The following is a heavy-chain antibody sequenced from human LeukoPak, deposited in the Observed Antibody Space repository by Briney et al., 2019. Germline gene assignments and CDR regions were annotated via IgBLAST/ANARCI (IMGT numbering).Heavy chain of an antibody. CDR1: GFIFSDYA. V-gene: IGHV3-66*01. J-gene: IGHJ4*02. Sequence: GGSLRLSCAASGFIFSDYAMNWVRQAPGKGLEWVSVIYSGGSTYYADSVKGRFTISRDNSKNTLYLQMNSLRAEDTAVYYCARGGPAAGRFDYWGQGTLVTVSS. D-gene: IGHD6-13*01. CDR2: IYSGGST. CDR3: ARGGPAAGRFDY.